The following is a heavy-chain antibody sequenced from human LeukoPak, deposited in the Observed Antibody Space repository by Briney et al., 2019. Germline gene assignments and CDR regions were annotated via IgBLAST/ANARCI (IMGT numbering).Heavy chain of an antibody. Sequence: SETLSLTCTVSGGSISSSSYYWGWIRQPPGKGLEWIGSIYYSGSTNYNPSLKSRVTISVDTSKNQFSLKLSSVTAADTAVYYCARERRARGSGSYYPPYWFDPWGQGTLVTVSS. CDR3: ARERRARGSGSYYPPYWFDP. D-gene: IGHD3-10*01. V-gene: IGHV4-39*07. CDR2: IYYSGST. J-gene: IGHJ5*02. CDR1: GGSISSSSYY.